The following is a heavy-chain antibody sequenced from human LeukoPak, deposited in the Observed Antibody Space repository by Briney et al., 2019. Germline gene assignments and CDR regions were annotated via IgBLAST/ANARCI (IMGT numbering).Heavy chain of an antibody. CDR3: ARGPGEVAYYYYGMDV. Sequence: GESLKISCKGSGYSFTSYWISWVRRMPGKGLEWMGRIDPSDSYTNYSPSFQGHVTISADKSISTAYLQWSSLKASDTAMYYCARGPGEVAYYYYGMDVWGQGTTVTVSS. CDR1: GYSFTSYW. CDR2: IDPSDSYT. D-gene: IGHD3-10*01. J-gene: IGHJ6*02. V-gene: IGHV5-10-1*01.